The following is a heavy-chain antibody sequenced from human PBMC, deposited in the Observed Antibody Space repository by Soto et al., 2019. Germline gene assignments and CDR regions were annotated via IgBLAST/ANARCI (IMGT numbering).Heavy chain of an antibody. CDR1: GYTFSAYY. V-gene: IGHV1-2*02. Sequence: AAVKVSCKASGYTFSAYYVHWVRHAPGQGLEWMGWINPKSGGTKYAQKFQGRVTMTRDTSISTAYMDLSRLRSDDTAVYYCARVSSGWYPYHFDSWGQGILVTVSS. J-gene: IGHJ4*02. D-gene: IGHD6-19*01. CDR2: INPKSGGT. CDR3: ARVSSGWYPYHFDS.